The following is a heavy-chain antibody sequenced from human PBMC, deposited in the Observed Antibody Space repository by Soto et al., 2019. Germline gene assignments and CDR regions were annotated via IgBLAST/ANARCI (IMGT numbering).Heavy chain of an antibody. CDR2: IYPGDSDT. CDR1: GYSFSSHW. CDR3: ARGTVSSDFDY. J-gene: IGHJ4*02. D-gene: IGHD4-4*01. Sequence: GESLKISCKGSGYSFSSHWISWLRQMPGKGLEWMGIIYPGDSDTRYSPSFQGQVTISADKSISTAYLQWSSLKASDTAMYYCARGTVSSDFDYWGQGTLVTVSS. V-gene: IGHV5-51*01.